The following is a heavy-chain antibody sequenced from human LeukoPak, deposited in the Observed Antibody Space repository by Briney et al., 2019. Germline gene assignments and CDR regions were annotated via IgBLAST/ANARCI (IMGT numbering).Heavy chain of an antibody. CDR1: GGSISSINW. CDR3: ARREGYDSSGYYYGSGY. J-gene: IGHJ4*02. Sequence: SGTLSLTCAVSGGSISSINWWSWVRQRPGKGLEWIGEIYHSGSTNYNPSLKSRVTISVDKSKNQFSLKLSSVTAADTAVYYCARREGYDSSGYYYGSGYWGQGTLVTVSS. V-gene: IGHV4-4*02. CDR2: IYHSGST. D-gene: IGHD3-22*01.